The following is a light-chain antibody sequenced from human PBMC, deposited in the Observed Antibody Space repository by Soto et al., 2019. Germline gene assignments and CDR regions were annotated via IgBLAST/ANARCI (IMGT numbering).Light chain of an antibody. V-gene: IGKV3-11*01. CDR1: QSVSNNY. CDR2: DAS. J-gene: IGKJ5*01. Sequence: EMVWTHSPGTLSLCPEERATLSCAASQSVSNNYLAWYQQKPGQAPRLLIYDASNRATGIPARFSGSGSGTDFTLTISSLDPEDFAVYYCQQRSNWPVTFGQGTRLEIK. CDR3: QQRSNWPVT.